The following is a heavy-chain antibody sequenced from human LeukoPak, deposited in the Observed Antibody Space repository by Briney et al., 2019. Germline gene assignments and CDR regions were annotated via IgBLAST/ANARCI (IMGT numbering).Heavy chain of an antibody. D-gene: IGHD2-2*01. Sequence: SETLSLTCAVYGYSISSGYYWGWIRPPPGKGLEWIGSIYHSGSGSAYYNPSLKSQVTISVDTSRDHFSLELSSVTAADTAVYYCARYCSNSNCHMFDYWGQGTLVTVSS. V-gene: IGHV4-38-2*01. CDR1: GYSISSGYY. J-gene: IGHJ4*02. CDR2: IYHSGSGSA. CDR3: ARYCSNSNCHMFDY.